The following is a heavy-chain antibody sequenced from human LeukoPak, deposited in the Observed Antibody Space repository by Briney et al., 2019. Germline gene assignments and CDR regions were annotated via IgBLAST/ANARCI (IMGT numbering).Heavy chain of an antibody. V-gene: IGHV3-23*01. Sequence: PGGSLRLSCAASGFTFSSYAMSWVRQAPGKGLEWVSAISGSGGSTYYADSVKGRSTISRDNSKNTLYLQMNSLRAEDTAVYYCAKDLEYSSSSDLHYWGQGTLVTVSS. CDR3: AKDLEYSSSSDLHY. D-gene: IGHD6-6*01. J-gene: IGHJ4*02. CDR1: GFTFSSYA. CDR2: ISGSGGST.